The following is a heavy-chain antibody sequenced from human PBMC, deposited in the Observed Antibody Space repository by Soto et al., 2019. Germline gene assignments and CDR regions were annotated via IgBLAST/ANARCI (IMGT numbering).Heavy chain of an antibody. CDR1: GGSISSYY. J-gene: IGHJ4*02. Sequence: SETLSLTCTVSGGSISSYYWSWIRQPPGKGLEWIGYIYYSGSTNYNPSLKSRVTISVDTSKNQFSLKLSSVTAADTAVYYCAREGDYFDYWGPGTMVTVSS. CDR2: IYYSGST. CDR3: AREGDYFDY. V-gene: IGHV4-59*01.